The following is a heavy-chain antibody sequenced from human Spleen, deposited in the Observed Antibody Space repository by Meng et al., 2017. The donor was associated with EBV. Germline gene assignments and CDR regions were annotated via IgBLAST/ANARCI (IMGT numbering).Heavy chain of an antibody. V-gene: IGHV1-3*04. CDR3: ATGGRPLWSH. J-gene: IGHJ4*02. CDR1: GYTFSGDA. CDR2: INTDNGNT. D-gene: IGHD2-8*02. Sequence: QVQLLQSGAEVKKPGASVNVSCKASGYTFSGDAMHWLRQATGQRPEWIGWINTDNGNTKYSQKFQGRVSITRDRSATTTNMELSSLTSEDTAVYYCATGGRPLWSHWGQGTLVTVSS.